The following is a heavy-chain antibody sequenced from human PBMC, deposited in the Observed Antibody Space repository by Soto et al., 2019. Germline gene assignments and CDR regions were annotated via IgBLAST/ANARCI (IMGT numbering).Heavy chain of an antibody. D-gene: IGHD3-22*01. Sequence: EASVKVSCKASGYTFTSYGISWVRQAPGQGLEWMGWISAYNGNTNYAQKLQGRVTMTTDTSTSTAYMELRSLRSDDTAVYYCARVGPPIYDSSGYYPGYFDYWGQGTLVTAPQ. CDR1: GYTFTSYG. V-gene: IGHV1-18*01. J-gene: IGHJ4*02. CDR3: ARVGPPIYDSSGYYPGYFDY. CDR2: ISAYNGNT.